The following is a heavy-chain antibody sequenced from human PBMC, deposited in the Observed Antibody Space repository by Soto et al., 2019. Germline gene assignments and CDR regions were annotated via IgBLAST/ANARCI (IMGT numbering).Heavy chain of an antibody. D-gene: IGHD2-21*01. Sequence: EVQLLVSGGRFVQPGGSLKLSCEASGFTFGNYAMTWVLQVPGKGLVWVSTVSGSGDRTYYADSVTGRFTISRDNSKNTLYLQMHSLGVEDTAVYFCAKDTVAIRSFYFDSWAQGTLGAVSS. CDR1: GFTFGNYA. CDR3: AKDTVAIRSFYFDS. J-gene: IGHJ4*02. CDR2: VSGSGDRT. V-gene: IGHV3-23*01.